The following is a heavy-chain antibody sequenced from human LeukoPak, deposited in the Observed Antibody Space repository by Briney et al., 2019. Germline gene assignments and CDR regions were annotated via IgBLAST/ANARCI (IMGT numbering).Heavy chain of an antibody. CDR3: AREGGTMVRGVHWYFDL. CDR2: ISSSSSYI. J-gene: IGHJ2*01. D-gene: IGHD3-10*01. V-gene: IGHV3-21*04. CDR1: GFTFSSYS. Sequence: PGGSLRLSCAASGFTFSSYSMNWVRQAPGKGLEWVSSISSSSSYIYYADSVKGRFTISRDNAKNSLYLQMNSLRAEDTAVYYCAREGGTMVRGVHWYFDLWGRGTLVTVSS.